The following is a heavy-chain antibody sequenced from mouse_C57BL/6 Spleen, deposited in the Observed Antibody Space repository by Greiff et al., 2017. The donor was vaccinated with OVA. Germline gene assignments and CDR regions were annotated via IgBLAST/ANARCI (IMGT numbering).Heavy chain of an antibody. CDR3: TWRGSALFDY. Sequence: EVQLQQSGAELVRPGASVKLSCTASGFNIKDDYMHWVKQRPEQGLEWIGWIDPENGDTEYASKFQGKAPITADTSSNTAYLQLSSPTSEDTAVYYCTWRGSALFDYWGQGTTLTVSS. CDR1: GFNIKDDY. V-gene: IGHV14-4*01. D-gene: IGHD1-1*01. J-gene: IGHJ2*01. CDR2: IDPENGDT.